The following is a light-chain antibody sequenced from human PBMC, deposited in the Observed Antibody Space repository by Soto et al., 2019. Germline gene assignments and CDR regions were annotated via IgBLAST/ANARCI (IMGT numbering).Light chain of an antibody. J-gene: IGLJ1*01. Sequence: QSVPTPPAPLFGAPWQSITISFPGTSSYVGAYNYDSWYQQYPGEAPKVIIYDVSHRPAGVSNRFSGSKSGNTASLTISGLQTQDEADYYCSSYTSATTYVFGTGTKVTVL. CDR3: SSYTSATTYV. CDR1: SSYVGAYNY. CDR2: DVS. V-gene: IGLV2-14*01.